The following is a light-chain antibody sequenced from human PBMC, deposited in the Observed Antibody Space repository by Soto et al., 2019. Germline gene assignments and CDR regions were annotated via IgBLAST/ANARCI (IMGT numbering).Light chain of an antibody. CDR2: GVS. CDR3: QQYHKWPPT. Sequence: EIVLTQSPATLSLSPGERATLSCRASQSVGSNLAWYQHKPGQAPRLLIYGVSTRATGIPARFSGSGSGTEFTLTISSLQSEDFVVYYCQQYHKWPPTFGQGTKVDIK. J-gene: IGKJ1*01. V-gene: IGKV3-15*01. CDR1: QSVGSN.